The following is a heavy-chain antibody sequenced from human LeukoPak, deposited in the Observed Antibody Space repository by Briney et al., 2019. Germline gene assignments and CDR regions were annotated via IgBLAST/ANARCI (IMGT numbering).Heavy chain of an antibody. CDR2: IYYSGST. D-gene: IGHD4-11*01. V-gene: IGHV4-34*09. CDR3: ARSGESDYSNYD. CDR1: GGSFSGYY. Sequence: SETLSLTCAVYGGSFSGYYWSWIRQPPGKGLEWIGYIYYSGSTYYNPSLKSRVTISVDTSKNQFSLKLSSVTAADTAVYYCARSGESDYSNYDWGQGTLVTVSS. J-gene: IGHJ4*02.